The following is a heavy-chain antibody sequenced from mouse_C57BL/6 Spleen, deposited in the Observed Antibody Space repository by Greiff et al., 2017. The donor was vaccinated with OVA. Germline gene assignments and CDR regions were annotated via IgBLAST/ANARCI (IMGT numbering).Heavy chain of an antibody. CDR1: GYAFSSSW. CDR2: IYPGDGDT. CDR3: AHYYGSSPFDY. J-gene: IGHJ2*01. V-gene: IGHV1-82*01. Sequence: QVQLQQSGPELVKPGVSVKISCKASGYAFSSSWMNWVKQRPGKGLEWIGRIYPGDGDTNYNGKFKGKATLTADKSSSTAYMQLSSLTSEDSAVYFCAHYYGSSPFDYWGQGTTLTVSS. D-gene: IGHD1-1*01.